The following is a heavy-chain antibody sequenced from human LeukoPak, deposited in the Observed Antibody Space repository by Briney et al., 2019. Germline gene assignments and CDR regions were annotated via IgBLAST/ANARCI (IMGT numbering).Heavy chain of an antibody. CDR1: GFTFSNYE. CDR2: ISSSGSI. D-gene: IGHD3-22*01. CDR3: ASTNYYDSSGFSNWFDP. V-gene: IGHV3-48*03. J-gene: IGHJ5*02. Sequence: GGSLKLSCAASGFTFSNYEMNWVRQAPGKGLEWVSYISSSGSIYYADSVKGRFTISRDNAKNSLYLQMNSLRAEDTAIYYCASTNYYDSSGFSNWFDPWGQGTLVTVSS.